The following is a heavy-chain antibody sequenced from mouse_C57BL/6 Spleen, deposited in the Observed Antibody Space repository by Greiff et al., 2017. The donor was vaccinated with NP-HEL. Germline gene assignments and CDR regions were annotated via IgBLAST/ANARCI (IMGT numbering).Heavy chain of an antibody. J-gene: IGHJ1*03. Sequence: QVQLKESGAELVKPGASVKISCKASGYAFSSYWMNWVKQRPGKGLEWIGKIYPGDGDTNSNGKFKGKATLTADKSSSTAYMQLSSLTSEDSAVYFCARSGGYWYFDVWGTGTTVTVSS. CDR2: IYPGDGDT. D-gene: IGHD3-1*01. CDR3: ARSGGYWYFDV. CDR1: GYAFSSYW. V-gene: IGHV1-80*01.